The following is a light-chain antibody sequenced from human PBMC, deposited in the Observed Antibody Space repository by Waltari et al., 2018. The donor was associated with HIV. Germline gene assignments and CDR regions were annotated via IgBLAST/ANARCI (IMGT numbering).Light chain of an antibody. CDR2: TNF. J-gene: IGLJ3*02. V-gene: IGLV1-44*01. Sequence: QSVLTQPPSASGTPGQTVTISCSGSDSNLGTNTVNWYQQLPGRAPKLLIYTNFQRPSGVPDRFSGSKSGTSASLAISGLQSEDEAVYYCAAWDDSLSGLHWVFGGGTKLTVL. CDR1: DSNLGTNT. CDR3: AAWDDSLSGLHWV.